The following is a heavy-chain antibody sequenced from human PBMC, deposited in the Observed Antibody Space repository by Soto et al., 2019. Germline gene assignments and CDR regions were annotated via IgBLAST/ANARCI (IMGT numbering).Heavy chain of an antibody. D-gene: IGHD3-3*01. CDR3: ARDRRDTIFGVVRMLYYYYGMDV. J-gene: IGHJ6*02. V-gene: IGHV1-69*13. CDR1: GGTFSGYA. Sequence: SVKVSCKASGGTFSGYAISWVRQAPGQGLEWMGGIIPIFGTANYAQKFQGRVTITADESTSTAYMELSSLRSEDTAVYYCARDRRDTIFGVVRMLYYYYGMDVWGQGTTVTVSS. CDR2: IIPIFGTA.